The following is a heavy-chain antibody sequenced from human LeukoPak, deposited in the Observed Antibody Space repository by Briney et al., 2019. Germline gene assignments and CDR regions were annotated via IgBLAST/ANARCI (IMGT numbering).Heavy chain of an antibody. Sequence: PSDTLSLTCTVSGGSISSYYWSWIRQPAGKGLEWIGRIYTSGSTNYNASLKSRVSMSVDTSKNQFSLKLSSVTAADTAVFYCARAGLIAAGNWFDPWGQGTLVTVSS. CDR3: ARAGLIAAGNWFDP. D-gene: IGHD6-13*01. CDR1: GGSISSYY. V-gene: IGHV4-4*07. J-gene: IGHJ5*02. CDR2: IYTSGST.